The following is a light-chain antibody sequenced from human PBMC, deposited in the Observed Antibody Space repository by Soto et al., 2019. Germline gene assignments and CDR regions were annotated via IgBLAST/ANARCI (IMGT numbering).Light chain of an antibody. CDR1: SSDVGNYNL. J-gene: IGLJ2*01. CDR3: CSYAGSNTFV. V-gene: IGLV2-23*01. Sequence: ALTQPASVSGSPGQSITISCTGTSSDVGNYNLVSWYQQHPGKAPKLMIYEGSKRPSGVSNRFSGSKSGNTASLTISGLQAEDEGDYYCCSYAGSNTFVFGGGTKVTVL. CDR2: EGS.